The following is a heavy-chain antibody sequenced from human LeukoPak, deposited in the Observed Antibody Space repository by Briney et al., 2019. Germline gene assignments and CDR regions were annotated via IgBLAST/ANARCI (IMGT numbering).Heavy chain of an antibody. D-gene: IGHD3-10*01. CDR2: IYYSGST. CDR1: GGSISSSSYY. V-gene: IGHV4-39*01. J-gene: IGHJ5*02. CDR3: ARLGRRGSGSSGNWFDP. Sequence: SETLSLTCTVSGGSISSSSYYWGWIRQPPGKGLEWIGSIYYSGSTYYNPSLKSRVTISVDTSKNQFSLQLSSVTAADTAVYYCARLGRRGSGSSGNWFDPWGQGTLVTVSS.